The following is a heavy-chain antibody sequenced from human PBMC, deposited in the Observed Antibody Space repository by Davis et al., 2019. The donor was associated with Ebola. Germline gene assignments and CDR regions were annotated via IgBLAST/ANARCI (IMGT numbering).Heavy chain of an antibody. Sequence: GGSLRLSCAVSGFTVSSYAVSWVRQAPGKGLEWVSSFSGSAGSTYYADSVKGRFTISRDNSKNTLYLQMNSLRAEDTAVYYCASSSIAARPGYYYGMDVWGQGTTVTVSS. J-gene: IGHJ6*02. CDR2: FSGSAGST. CDR1: GFTVSSYA. CDR3: ASSSIAARPGYYYGMDV. D-gene: IGHD6-6*01. V-gene: IGHV3-23*01.